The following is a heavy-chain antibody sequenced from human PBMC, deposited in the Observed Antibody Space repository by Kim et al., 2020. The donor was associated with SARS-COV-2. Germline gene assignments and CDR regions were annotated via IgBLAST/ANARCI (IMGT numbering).Heavy chain of an antibody. CDR3: AKGLQSHAYLVAMDV. V-gene: IGHV3-23*01. CDR1: GFDFDTFA. D-gene: IGHD3-16*01. J-gene: IGHJ6*02. Sequence: GGSLRLSCEGSGFDFDTFAITWVRQVPGKGLEWVSRITAHNVVMYYAASVKGHFTATRDNSRAYLHMRDLRAEDTAIYYCAKGLQSHAYLVAMDVWGQGTAVTVTS. CDR2: ITAHNVVM.